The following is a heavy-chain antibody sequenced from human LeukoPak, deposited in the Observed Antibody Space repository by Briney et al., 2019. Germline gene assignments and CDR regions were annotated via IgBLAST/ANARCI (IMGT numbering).Heavy chain of an antibody. CDR1: GFTFSNYS. J-gene: IGHJ4*02. CDR2: ISSSSSYI. V-gene: IGHV3-21*01. D-gene: IGHD3-22*01. Sequence: GGSLRLSCAASGFTFSNYSMNWVRQAPGKGLEWVSSISSSSSYIYYADSVKGRFAISRDNAKNSLYLQMNSLRAEDSAVYYCARDRYYDSSDHFDYWGQGTLVTVSS. CDR3: ARDRYYDSSDHFDY.